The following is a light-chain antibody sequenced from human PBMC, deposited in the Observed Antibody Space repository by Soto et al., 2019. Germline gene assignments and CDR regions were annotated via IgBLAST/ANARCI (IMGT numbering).Light chain of an antibody. CDR1: SSDVGGYNY. CDR2: DVS. J-gene: IGLJ1*01. V-gene: IGLV2-14*01. Sequence: QSVLTQPASVSGSPGQSITISCTGTSSDVGGYNYVSWYQQHPGKAPKLMIYDVSNRPSGVSNRFSGSKSSNTASLTISGLQAEDEADYYCSSYTSSRTRVFGTGTKLTVL. CDR3: SSYTSSRTRV.